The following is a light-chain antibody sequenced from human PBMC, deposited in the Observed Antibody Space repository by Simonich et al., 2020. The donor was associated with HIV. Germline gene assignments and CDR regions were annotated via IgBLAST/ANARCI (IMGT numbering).Light chain of an antibody. J-gene: IGKJ4*01. CDR2: WAS. CDR3: QQYYSIPLT. CDR1: QSVLSSSNNKNS. Sequence: DIVMTQSPDSLAVSLGERATINCKSSQSVLSSSNNKNSLVWYQQKPGQPPKLRIYWASTRESVVPDRFSGSGSGTDFTLTISSLQAEDVAVYYCQQYYSIPLTFGGGTKVEIK. V-gene: IGKV4-1*01.